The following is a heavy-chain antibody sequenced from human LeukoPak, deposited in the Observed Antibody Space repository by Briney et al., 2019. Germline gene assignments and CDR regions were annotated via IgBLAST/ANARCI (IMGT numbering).Heavy chain of an antibody. Sequence: SAISGSGGSTYYADSVKGRFTISRDNSKNTLYLQMNSLRAEDTAVYYCAKDFGRIAARPGYWGQGTLVTVSS. CDR2: ISGSGGST. D-gene: IGHD6-6*01. J-gene: IGHJ4*02. V-gene: IGHV3-23*01. CDR3: AKDFGRIAARPGY.